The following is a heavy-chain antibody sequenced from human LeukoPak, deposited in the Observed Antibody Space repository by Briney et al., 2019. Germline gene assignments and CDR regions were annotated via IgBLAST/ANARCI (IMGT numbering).Heavy chain of an antibody. J-gene: IGHJ1*01. CDR1: GFTFSSYW. CDR2: LSGDGRRT. CDR3: AKDDSSGTRSFQH. V-gene: IGHV3-74*03. Sequence: GGSLRLSCADSGFTFSSYWMHWVRQAPGKGLVWVSRLSGDGRRTTYADSVKGRFTISRDSAKNTLYLQMNDLGAEDTAVYYCAKDDSSGTRSFQHWGQGTLVTVSS. D-gene: IGHD3-22*01.